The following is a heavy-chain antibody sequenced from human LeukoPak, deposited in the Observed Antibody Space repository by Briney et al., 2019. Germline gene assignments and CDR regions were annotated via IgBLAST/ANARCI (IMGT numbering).Heavy chain of an antibody. CDR1: GYTFTIYD. J-gene: IGHJ6*03. Sequence: GASVTVSCTASGYTFTIYDINWVRQATGQGLEWMGWMNPNSGNTGYAQKFQGRVTITRNTSMSTAYMELSSLRSEDTAVYYCARGKGIVATIPYYYYYYMDVWGKGTTVTVSS. CDR2: MNPNSGNT. CDR3: ARGKGIVATIPYYYYYYMDV. D-gene: IGHD5-12*01. V-gene: IGHV1-8*03.